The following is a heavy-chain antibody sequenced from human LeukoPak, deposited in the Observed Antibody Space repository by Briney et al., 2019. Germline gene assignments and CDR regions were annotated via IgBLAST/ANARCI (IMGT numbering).Heavy chain of an antibody. J-gene: IGHJ5*02. V-gene: IGHV3-21*01. CDR2: ISSSSSYI. CDR1: GFTFSSYS. D-gene: IGHD2-2*01. CDR3: ARDLVVPAAIALCGFDP. Sequence: GGSLRLSCAASGFTFSSYSMNWVCQAPGKGLEWVSSISSSSSYIYYADSVKGRFTISRDNAKNSLYLQMNSLRAEDTAVYYCARDLVVPAAIALCGFDPWGQGTLVTVSS.